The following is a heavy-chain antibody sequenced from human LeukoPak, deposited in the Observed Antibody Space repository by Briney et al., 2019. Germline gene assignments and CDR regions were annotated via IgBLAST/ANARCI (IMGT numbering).Heavy chain of an antibody. CDR2: INPNGGST. Sequence: GASVKVSCKASGYTFTSYYMHWVRQAPGQGLEWMGIINPNGGSTSYAQKFQGRVTMTRDMSTSTAYMELRSLRSDDTAVYYCARGSPFEGYYDILTGYHAYDSSFDYWGQGTLVTVSS. CDR1: GYTFTSYY. V-gene: IGHV1-46*01. J-gene: IGHJ4*02. CDR3: ARGSPFEGYYDILTGYHAYDSSFDY. D-gene: IGHD3-9*01.